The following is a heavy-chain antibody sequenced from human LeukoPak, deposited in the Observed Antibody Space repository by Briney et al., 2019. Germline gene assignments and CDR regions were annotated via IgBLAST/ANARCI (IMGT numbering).Heavy chain of an antibody. CDR3: AREFDYYFDY. CDR2: IYHSGST. Sequence: SETLSLTCSVSGGFITSSSYYWGWIRQPPGKGLEWIGSIYHSGSTYYNPSLKSRVTISVDTSENQFSLKLSSVTAADTAVYYCAREFDYYFDYWGQGTLVTVSS. CDR1: GGFITSSSYY. V-gene: IGHV4-39*07. J-gene: IGHJ4*02. D-gene: IGHD3-9*01.